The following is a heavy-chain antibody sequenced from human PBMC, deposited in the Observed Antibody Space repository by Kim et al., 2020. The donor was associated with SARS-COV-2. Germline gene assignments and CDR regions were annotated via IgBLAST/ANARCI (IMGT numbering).Heavy chain of an antibody. D-gene: IGHD6-19*01. CDR1: GFTVSSNY. CDR3: ARDAGYSSGSGAFDI. Sequence: GGSLRLSCAASGFTVSSNYMSWVRQAPGKGLEWVSVIYSGGSTYYADSVKGRFTISRDNSKNTLYLQMNSLRAEDTAVYYCARDAGYSSGSGAFDIWGQGTMVTVSS. J-gene: IGHJ3*02. V-gene: IGHV3-66*01. CDR2: IYSGGST.